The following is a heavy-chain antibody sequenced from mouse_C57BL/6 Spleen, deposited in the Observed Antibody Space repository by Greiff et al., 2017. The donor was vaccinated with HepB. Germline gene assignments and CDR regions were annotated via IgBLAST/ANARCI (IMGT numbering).Heavy chain of an antibody. Sequence: EVNVVESGGGLVKPGGSLKLSCAASGFTFSDYGMHWVRQAPEKGLEWVAYISSGSSTIYYADTVKGRFTISRDNAKNTLFLQMTSLRSEDTAMYYCARRTGPYWYFDVWGTGTTVTVSS. CDR2: ISSGSSTI. D-gene: IGHD4-1*01. J-gene: IGHJ1*03. CDR3: ARRTGPYWYFDV. V-gene: IGHV5-17*01. CDR1: GFTFSDYG.